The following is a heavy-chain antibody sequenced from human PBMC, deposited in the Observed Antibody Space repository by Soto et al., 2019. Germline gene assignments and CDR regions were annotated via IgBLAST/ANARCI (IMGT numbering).Heavy chain of an antibody. CDR2: IYHSGST. D-gene: IGHD3-3*01. V-gene: IGHV4-4*02. CDR1: GGSISSSNW. J-gene: IGHJ6*02. CDR3: GGFPLGLARRVRFLEWLQSYGIDG. Sequence: QVQLQESGPGLVKPSGTLSLTCAVSGGSISSSNWWSWVRQPPGKGLEWIGEIYHSGSTNYNPSLKSRVTLSVDKVKDQVSPKLRSVAGAGPAGYFCGGFPLGLARRVRFLEWLQSYGIDGWGQGTTVTVSS.